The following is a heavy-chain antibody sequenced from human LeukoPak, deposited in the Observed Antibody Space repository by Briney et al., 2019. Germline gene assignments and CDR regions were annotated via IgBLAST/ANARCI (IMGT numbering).Heavy chain of an antibody. CDR1: GGSISTTNW. V-gene: IGHV4-4*02. CDR3: ARGRYYYDSSGYLLYDGMDV. Sequence: SETLSLTCGVSGGSISTTNWWTWVRQPPGEGLEWIGEVHLSGSTNYNPSLKSRVTISVDTSKNQFSLKLSSVTAADTAVYYCARGRYYYDSSGYLLYDGMDVWGQGTTVTVSS. D-gene: IGHD3-22*01. CDR2: VHLSGST. J-gene: IGHJ6*02.